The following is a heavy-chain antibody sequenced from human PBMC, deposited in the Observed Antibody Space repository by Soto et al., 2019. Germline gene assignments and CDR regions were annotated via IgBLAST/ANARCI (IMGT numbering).Heavy chain of an antibody. CDR1: GFTFSGYS. CDR2: ISSSRSTI. Sequence: GGSLRLSCTASGFTFSGYSMNWVRQAPGKGLEWVSYISSSRSTIYYADSVKGRSTISRDNAKNLLFLQMNSLRDEDTAVYYCARDPRNYFDYWGQGTLVTVSS. CDR3: ARDPRNYFDY. V-gene: IGHV3-48*02. J-gene: IGHJ4*02.